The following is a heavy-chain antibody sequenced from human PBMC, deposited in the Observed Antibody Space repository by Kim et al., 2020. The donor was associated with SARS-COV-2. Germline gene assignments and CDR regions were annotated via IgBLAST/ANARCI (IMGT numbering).Heavy chain of an antibody. D-gene: IGHD3-22*01. CDR2: IKSKTDGGTT. CDR1: GFTFSNAW. V-gene: IGHV3-15*01. CDR3: TTDKDRYYYDSSGYQGSDDAFDI. Sequence: GGSLRLSCAASGFTFSNAWMSWVRQAPGKGLEWVGRIKSKTDGGTTDYAAPVKGRFTISRDDSKNTLYLQMNSLKTEDTAVYYCTTDKDRYYYDSSGYQGSDDAFDIWGQGTMVTVSS. J-gene: IGHJ3*02.